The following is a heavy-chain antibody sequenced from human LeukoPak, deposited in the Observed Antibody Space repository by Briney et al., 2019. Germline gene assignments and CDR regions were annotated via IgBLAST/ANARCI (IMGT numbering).Heavy chain of an antibody. Sequence: GESLQISCKGSGYSFTSYWIGWVRQVPGKGLEWMGIIYPSDSDTRYSPSFQGQVTISADKSISTAYLQWSSLKASDTAMYYCARHDWRLGYFDYWGQGTLVTVSS. CDR3: ARHDWRLGYFDY. CDR2: IYPSDSDT. CDR1: GYSFTSYW. V-gene: IGHV5-51*01. J-gene: IGHJ4*02. D-gene: IGHD3-9*01.